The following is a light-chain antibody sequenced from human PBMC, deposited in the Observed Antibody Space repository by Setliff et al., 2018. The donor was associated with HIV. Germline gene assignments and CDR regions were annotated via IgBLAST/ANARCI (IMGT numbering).Light chain of an antibody. CDR2: EVN. CDR3: CSSAGTYTSFFV. CDR1: SSDIGTYNL. V-gene: IGLV2-23*02. J-gene: IGLJ1*01. Sequence: QSVLTQPASVSGSPGQSITIPCAGSSSDIGTYNLVSWYQQHPGKAPKLVIYEVNRRPSGISNLFSGSKSGNTATLTISGLQAEDEADYYCCSSAGTYTSFFVFGTGTKVT.